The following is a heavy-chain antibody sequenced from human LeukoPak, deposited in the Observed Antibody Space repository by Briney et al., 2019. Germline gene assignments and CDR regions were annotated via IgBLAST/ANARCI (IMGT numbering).Heavy chain of an antibody. Sequence: ASVKVSCKASGYTFTSYGISWVRQAPGQGLEWMGWISAYNGNTNYAQKLQGRVTITADKSTSTAYMELSSLRSEDTAVYYCARVVYSYGYYYYYYMDVWGKGTTVTVSS. CDR2: ISAYNGNT. D-gene: IGHD5-18*01. CDR3: ARVVYSYGYYYYYYMDV. CDR1: GYTFTSYG. V-gene: IGHV1-18*01. J-gene: IGHJ6*03.